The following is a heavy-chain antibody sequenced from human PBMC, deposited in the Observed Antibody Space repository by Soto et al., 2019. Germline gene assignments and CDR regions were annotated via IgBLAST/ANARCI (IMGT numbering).Heavy chain of an antibody. D-gene: IGHD6-13*01. V-gene: IGHV1-69*02. J-gene: IGHJ3*02. Sequence: SVKVSCKASGCTFSSYTISWVRQAPGQGLEWMGRIIPILGIANYAQKFQGRVTITADKSTSTAYMELSSLRSEDTAVYYCASSEIAAAGTAFDIWGQGTMVTVSS. CDR3: ASSEIAAAGTAFDI. CDR1: GCTFSSYT. CDR2: IIPILGIA.